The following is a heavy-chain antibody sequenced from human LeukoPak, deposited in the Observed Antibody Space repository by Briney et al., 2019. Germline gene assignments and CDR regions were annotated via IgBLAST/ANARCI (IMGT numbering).Heavy chain of an antibody. Sequence: PGGSLRPSCAASGFTFSSYEMNWVRQAPGKGLEWVSYISSSGSTIYYADSVKGRFTISRDNAKNSLYLQMNSLRAEDTAVYYCARERRGAGNFDYWGQGTLVTVSS. J-gene: IGHJ4*02. CDR1: GFTFSSYE. CDR2: ISSSGSTI. V-gene: IGHV3-48*03. CDR3: ARERRGAGNFDY. D-gene: IGHD2-15*01.